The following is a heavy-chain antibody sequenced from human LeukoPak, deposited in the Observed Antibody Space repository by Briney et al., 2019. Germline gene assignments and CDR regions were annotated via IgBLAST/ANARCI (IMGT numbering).Heavy chain of an antibody. J-gene: IGHJ4*02. CDR1: GFTFSSYA. CDR2: IYSGGST. D-gene: IGHD2-8*01. CDR3: ARALYARD. Sequence: PGGSLRLSCAASGFTFSSYAMSWVRQAPGKGLEWVSVIYSGGSTYYADSVKGRFTISRHNSKNTLYLQMNSLRAEDTAVYYCARALYARDWGQGTLVTVSS. V-gene: IGHV3-53*04.